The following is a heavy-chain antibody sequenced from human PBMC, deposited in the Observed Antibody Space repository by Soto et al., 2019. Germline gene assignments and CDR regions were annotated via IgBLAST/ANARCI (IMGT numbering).Heavy chain of an antibody. J-gene: IGHJ4*02. D-gene: IGHD4-17*01. V-gene: IGHV4-59*01. CDR2: IYYSGST. CDR1: GGSISSYY. CDR3: ARVYGDYLDY. Sequence: QVQLQESGPGLVKPSETLSLTCTVSGGSISSYYWSWIRQPPGKGLEWIGYIYYSGSTNYNPSLMCRVTIASHTSKNQFSLTLSSVTAADTAVYSCARVYGDYLDYWGQGTLVTVSS.